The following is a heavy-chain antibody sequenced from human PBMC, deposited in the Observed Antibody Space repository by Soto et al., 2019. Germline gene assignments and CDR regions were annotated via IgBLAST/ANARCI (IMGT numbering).Heavy chain of an antibody. V-gene: IGHV3-21*01. Sequence: GGSLRLSCAASGFTFSSYSMNWVRQAPGKGLEWVSSISSSSSYIYYADSVKGRFTISRDNAKNSLYLQMNSLRADDTAVYYCAREKPIAARPFDYWGQGTLVTVSS. D-gene: IGHD6-6*01. CDR1: GFTFSSYS. CDR3: AREKPIAARPFDY. J-gene: IGHJ4*02. CDR2: ISSSSSYI.